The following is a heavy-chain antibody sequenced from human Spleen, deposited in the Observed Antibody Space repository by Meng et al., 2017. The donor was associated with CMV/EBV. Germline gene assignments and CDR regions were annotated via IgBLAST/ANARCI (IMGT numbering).Heavy chain of an antibody. Sequence: QVHLQEWGPGRGTLSETLASICTVSGGCISSYYWSWIRQPAGKGLEWIGRIYTSGSTNYNPSLKSRVTMSVDTSKNQFSLKLSSVTAADTAVYYCARATSMKGFDYWCQGTLVTVSS. CDR2: IYTSGST. CDR3: ARATSMKGFDY. CDR1: GGCISSYY. D-gene: IGHD2/OR15-2a*01. V-gene: IGHV4-4*07. J-gene: IGHJ4*02.